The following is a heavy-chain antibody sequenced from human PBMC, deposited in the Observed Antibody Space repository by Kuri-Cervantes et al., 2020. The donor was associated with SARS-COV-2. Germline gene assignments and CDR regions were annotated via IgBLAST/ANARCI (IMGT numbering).Heavy chain of an antibody. Sequence: SETLSLTCTVSGGSISSHYWSWIRQPPGKGLEWIGSIYYSGGTYYNPSLKSRITLSVDTSKNQFSLRLISVTAADTAIYYCARLLWVLHPLIDSWGRGTLVPSPQ. CDR3: ARLLWVLHPLIDS. J-gene: IGHJ4*02. D-gene: IGHD3-3*01. V-gene: IGHV4-59*05. CDR1: GGSISSHY. CDR2: IYYSGGT.